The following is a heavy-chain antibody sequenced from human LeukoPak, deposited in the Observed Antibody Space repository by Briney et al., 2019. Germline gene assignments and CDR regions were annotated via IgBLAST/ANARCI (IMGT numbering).Heavy chain of an antibody. J-gene: IGHJ6*03. CDR1: GGSFSGYY. CDR3: ARGRGYGPYYYYYYMDV. CDR2: INHSGST. D-gene: IGHD5-12*01. Sequence: ASETLSLTCAVYGGSFSGYYWSWIRQPPGKGLEWIGEINHSGSTNYNPSLKSRVTISVDTSKNRFSLKLSSVTAADTAVYYCARGRGYGPYYYYYYMDVWGKGTTVTVSS. V-gene: IGHV4-34*01.